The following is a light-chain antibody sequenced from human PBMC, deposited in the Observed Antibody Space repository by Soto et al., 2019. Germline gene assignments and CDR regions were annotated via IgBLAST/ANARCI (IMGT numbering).Light chain of an antibody. J-gene: IGKJ5*01. CDR3: QQSSSTLPIT. CDR1: QNINNY. V-gene: IGKV1-39*01. CDR2: GAS. Sequence: DIQMTQSPSSLSASIGDRVTITCRASQNINNYLNWYQQKPGKAPKLLIYGASSLPSGVPSRFSGSGSDTDFTLTISSLQPEDFATYWCQQSSSTLPITSGQGTRLDIK.